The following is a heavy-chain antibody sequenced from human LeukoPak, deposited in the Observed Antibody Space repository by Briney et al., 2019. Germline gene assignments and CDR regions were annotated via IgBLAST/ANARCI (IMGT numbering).Heavy chain of an antibody. Sequence: GGSLRLSCAASGFTFSSYAMSWVRQAPGKGLEWVSVISGNSGRTYHADSVKGRFTISRDNSRNTLFLQMNSLRAEDTAVYYCAKVAQMDTVLGKFDNWGQGTLVTVSS. V-gene: IGHV3-23*01. CDR2: ISGNSGRT. D-gene: IGHD5-18*01. CDR1: GFTFSSYA. J-gene: IGHJ5*02. CDR3: AKVAQMDTVLGKFDN.